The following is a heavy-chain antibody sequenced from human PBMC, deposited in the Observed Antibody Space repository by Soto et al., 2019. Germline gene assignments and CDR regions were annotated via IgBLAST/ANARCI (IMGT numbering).Heavy chain of an antibody. D-gene: IGHD2-2*01. V-gene: IGHV3-11*01. CDR1: GFTFSVYY. CDR3: AGRFYAFSSDY. Sequence: GGSLRLSCAASGFTFSVYYMSWIRQAPGKGLEWVSYISSSGSTIYYADSVKGRFTISRDNAKNSLYLQMNSLRAEDTAVYYCAGRFYAFSSDYWGQGTLVTVSS. J-gene: IGHJ4*02. CDR2: ISSSGSTI.